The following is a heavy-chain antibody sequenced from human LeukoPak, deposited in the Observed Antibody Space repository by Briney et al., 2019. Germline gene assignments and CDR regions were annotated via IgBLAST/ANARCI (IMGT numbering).Heavy chain of an antibody. CDR3: VRDWEGFNFDI. D-gene: IGHD1-26*01. J-gene: IGHJ3*02. CDR2: FHNSGGT. V-gene: IGHV4-59*02. Sequence: PSETLSLTCTVSGGSVRSYYWSWIRQPPGEGLEWIAYFHNSGGTNYNPSLKSRVTISVDTSKNQFSLKLRSVTAADTAVYFCVRDWEGFNFDIWGQGTMVTVSS. CDR1: GGSVRSYY.